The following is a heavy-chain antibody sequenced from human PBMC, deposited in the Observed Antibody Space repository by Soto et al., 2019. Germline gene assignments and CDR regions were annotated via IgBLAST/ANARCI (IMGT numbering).Heavy chain of an antibody. CDR2: LYNTGST. CDR3: ARDLEYDSSVSDAFDI. Sequence: TSETLSLPCTVSGGSISRHYCSWIRQTPGKGLEWIGYLYNTGSTIYNPSLESRVTISVDTSKNQFSLKLSSVTAADTAVYYCARDLEYDSSVSDAFDIWGQGTMVTVTS. J-gene: IGHJ3*02. CDR1: GGSISRHY. V-gene: IGHV4-59*11. D-gene: IGHD3-22*01.